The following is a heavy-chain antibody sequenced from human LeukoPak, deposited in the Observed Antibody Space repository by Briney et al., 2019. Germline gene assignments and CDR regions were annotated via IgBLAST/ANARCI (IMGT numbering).Heavy chain of an antibody. V-gene: IGHV4-34*01. D-gene: IGHD1-1*01. J-gene: IGHJ4*02. CDR3: ARRMESADY. Sequence: SETLSLTCAVYGGSFSGYYWSWIRQPPGKGLEWIGEINHSGSTNYNPSLKSRVTISVDTSENQFSLKLSSVTATDTAVYYCARRMESADYWGQGTQVTVSS. CDR1: GGSFSGYY. CDR2: INHSGST.